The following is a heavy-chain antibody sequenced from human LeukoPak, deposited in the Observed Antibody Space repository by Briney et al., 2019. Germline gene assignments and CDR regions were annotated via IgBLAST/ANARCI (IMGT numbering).Heavy chain of an antibody. CDR3: TRIDGSSYFFDH. D-gene: IGHD2-2*01. CDR1: GYSISSGYY. Sequence: PSETLSLTCAVSGYSISSGYYWGWIRQPPGKGLEWIGSIYHSGNTFCNPSLKSRLTISVDRSQSQFSLKVSSVTASDTAVYYCTRIDGSSYFFDHWGRGILVTVSS. V-gene: IGHV4-38-2*01. CDR2: IYHSGNT. J-gene: IGHJ4*02.